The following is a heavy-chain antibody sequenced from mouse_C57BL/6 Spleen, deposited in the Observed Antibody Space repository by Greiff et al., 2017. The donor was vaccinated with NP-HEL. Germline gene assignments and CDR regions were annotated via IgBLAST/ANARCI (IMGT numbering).Heavy chain of an antibody. D-gene: IGHD2-1*01. Sequence: EVQLQQSGPELVKPGASVKMSCKASGYTFTDYNMHWVKQSHGKSLEWIGYINPNNGGTSYNQKFKGKATLTVNKSSSTAYMELRSLTSEDSAVYYCARGEDYGNYEDWYFDVWGTGTTVTVSS. CDR2: INPNNGGT. J-gene: IGHJ1*03. V-gene: IGHV1-22*01. CDR3: ARGEDYGNYEDWYFDV. CDR1: GYTFTDYN.